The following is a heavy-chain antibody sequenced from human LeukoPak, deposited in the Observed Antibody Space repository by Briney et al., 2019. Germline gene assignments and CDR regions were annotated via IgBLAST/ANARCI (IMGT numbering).Heavy chain of an antibody. V-gene: IGHV3-30*18. CDR3: AKVPLPVTMVRGVISFFDY. CDR2: MSYDGFNK. CDR1: GFTFSSYA. Sequence: GGSLRLSCAASGFTFSSYAMHWVRQSLGKGLEWVAVMSYDGFNKYYADSVKGRFTISRDNSKNTLYLQMNSLRAEDTAVYYCAKVPLPVTMVRGVISFFDYWGQGTLVTVSS. J-gene: IGHJ4*02. D-gene: IGHD3-10*01.